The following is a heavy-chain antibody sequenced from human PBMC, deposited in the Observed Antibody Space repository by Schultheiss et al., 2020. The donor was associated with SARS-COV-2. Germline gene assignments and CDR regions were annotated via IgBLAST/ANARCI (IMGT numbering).Heavy chain of an antibody. Sequence: GGSLRLSCAASGFTFSSYAMHWVRQAPGKGLEWVSVISGSGGSIYYADSVKGRFTISRDNAKNSLYLQMNSLRAEDTAVYYCALGDIVVVPAAMGLRRAFDIWGQGTMVTVSS. J-gene: IGHJ3*02. V-gene: IGHV3-21*01. CDR1: GFTFSSYA. D-gene: IGHD2-2*01. CDR2: ISGSGGSI. CDR3: ALGDIVVVPAAMGLRRAFDI.